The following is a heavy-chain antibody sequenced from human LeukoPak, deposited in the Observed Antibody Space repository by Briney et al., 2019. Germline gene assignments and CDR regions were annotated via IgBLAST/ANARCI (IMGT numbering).Heavy chain of an antibody. CDR3: ARARLTVSDGFDY. D-gene: IGHD6-19*01. CDR1: GFTFSSYS. V-gene: IGHV3-48*02. J-gene: IGHJ4*02. CDR2: ISSSSSSI. Sequence: PGGSLRLSCAASGFTFSSYSMNWVRQAPGKGLEWVSYISSSSSSIYYADSVKGRFTISRDNAKNSLYLQMNSLRDEDTAVYYCARARLTVSDGFDYWGQGILVTVSS.